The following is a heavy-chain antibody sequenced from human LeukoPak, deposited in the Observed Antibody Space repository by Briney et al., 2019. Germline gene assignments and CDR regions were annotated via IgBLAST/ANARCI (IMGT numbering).Heavy chain of an antibody. V-gene: IGHV3-30*04. J-gene: IGHJ6*02. CDR3: ARAVVVLKYGMDV. CDR2: ISYDGSNK. Sequence: PGGSLRLSCAASGFTFSSYAMHWVRQAPGKGLEWVAVISYDGSNKYYADSVKGRFTISRDNSKNTLYLQMNSLSAEDTAVYYCARAVVVLKYGMDVWGQGTTVTVSS. D-gene: IGHD2-2*01. CDR1: GFTFSSYA.